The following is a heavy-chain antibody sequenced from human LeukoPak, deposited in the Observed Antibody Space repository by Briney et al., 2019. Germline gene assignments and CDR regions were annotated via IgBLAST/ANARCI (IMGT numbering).Heavy chain of an antibody. Sequence: PGGSLRPSCAASGFTFTTYAMSWVRQAPGKGLEWVSVISGSGGNTYYADSVKGRSAISRDDSKNTLYLQMNNLKVEDTAVYYCSKGRLRGCGCESFQFWGQGALGTGSS. V-gene: IGHV3-23*01. J-gene: IGHJ1*01. CDR2: ISGSGGNT. D-gene: IGHD5-12*01. CDR3: SKGRLRGCGCESFQF. CDR1: GFTFTTYA.